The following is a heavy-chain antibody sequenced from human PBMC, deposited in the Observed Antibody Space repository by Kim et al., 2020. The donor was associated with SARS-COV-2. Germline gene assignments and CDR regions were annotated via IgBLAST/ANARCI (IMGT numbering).Heavy chain of an antibody. Sequence: AYAASVKGWFTISRDASNNTAYLKMNRLNAEDTAVYYCTGSVVAAGDVDYWGQGTLVTVSS. J-gene: IGHJ4*02. V-gene: IGHV3-73*01. D-gene: IGHD2-2*01. CDR3: TGSVVAAGDVDY.